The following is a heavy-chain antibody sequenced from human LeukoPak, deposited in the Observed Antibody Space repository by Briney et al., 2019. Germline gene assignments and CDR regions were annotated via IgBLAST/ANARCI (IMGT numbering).Heavy chain of an antibody. CDR2: INGGGDAT. J-gene: IGHJ3*01. V-gene: IGHV3-23*01. CDR3: ARCTASCYANAFDV. Sequence: GGSLRLSCATSGFTFNNNAMSWVGQAPGKGLEWVSAINGGGDATEYADSVKGRFTISRDNSKNTLYLQMNSLRPDDTAVYYCARCTASCYANAFDVWGQGTLLTVSS. CDR1: GFTFNNNA. D-gene: IGHD2-2*01.